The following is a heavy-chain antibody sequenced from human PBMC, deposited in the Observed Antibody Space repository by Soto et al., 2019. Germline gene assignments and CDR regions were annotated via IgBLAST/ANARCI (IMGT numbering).Heavy chain of an antibody. CDR3: ARDREWLVLNYYYGMDV. CDR2: INPNSGGT. D-gene: IGHD6-19*01. J-gene: IGHJ6*02. Sequence: ASVKVSCKASGYTFTGYYMHWVRQAPGQGLEWMGWINPNSGGTNYAQKFQGRVTMTRDTSISTAYMELSRLRSDDTAVYYCARDREWLVLNYYYGMDVWGQGTTVTVSS. CDR1: GYTFTGYY. V-gene: IGHV1-2*02.